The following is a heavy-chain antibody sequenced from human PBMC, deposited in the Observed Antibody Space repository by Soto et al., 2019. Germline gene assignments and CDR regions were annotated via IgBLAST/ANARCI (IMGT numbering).Heavy chain of an antibody. CDR2: IWYDGSNK. V-gene: IGHV3-33*01. CDR3: ARGFDGFGELFSVFYYGMDV. Sequence: QVQLVESGGGVVQPGRSLRLSCTASGFTFSSYGMHWVRQAPGKGLEWVAVIWYDGSNKYYADSVKSRFTISRYNAKNPLYLEMNSLRAEDTAVYYCARGFDGFGELFSVFYYGMDVWGQGTTVTVSS. J-gene: IGHJ6*02. CDR1: GFTFSSYG. D-gene: IGHD3-10*01.